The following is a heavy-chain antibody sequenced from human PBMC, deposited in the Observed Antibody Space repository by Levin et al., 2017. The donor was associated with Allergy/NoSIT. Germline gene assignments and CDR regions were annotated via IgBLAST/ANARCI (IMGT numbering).Heavy chain of an antibody. CDR1: FFPFLFFF. Sequence: SLLLSFSFSFFPFLFFFLHWVRKVPGKGLVWVSRINEDGTTTNYADSVKGRFTLSLSHSKNTLYLQMNSLRVEDTAVYYCAKDFGGPTDYWGQGTLVTVSS. V-gene: IGHV3-74*01. D-gene: IGHD3-16*01. J-gene: IGHJ4*02. CDR2: INEDGTTT. CDR3: AKDFGGPTDY.